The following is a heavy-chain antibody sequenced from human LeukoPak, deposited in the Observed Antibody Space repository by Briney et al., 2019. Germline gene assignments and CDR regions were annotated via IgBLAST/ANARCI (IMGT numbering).Heavy chain of an antibody. D-gene: IGHD6-19*01. J-gene: IGHJ4*02. V-gene: IGHV3-11*01. CDR2: ISSGGRIT. CDR1: GLSFSYYY. CDR3: ASSASGSYSGY. Sequence: PGGSLRLSWAVSGLSFSYYYVRWVRQAAGEGRERVLYISSGGRITYHADSVKGRFTISRDNAKKSLYLQMNRLRVDETAVYYCASSASGSYSGYWGQGTLVTVPS.